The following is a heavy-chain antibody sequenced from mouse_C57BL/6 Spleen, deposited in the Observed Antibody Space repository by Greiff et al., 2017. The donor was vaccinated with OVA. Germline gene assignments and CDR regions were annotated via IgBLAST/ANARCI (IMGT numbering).Heavy chain of an antibody. CDR1: GYTFTDYY. V-gene: IGHV1-26*01. Sequence: VQLQQSGPELVKPGASVKISCKASGYTFTDYYMNWVKQSHGKSLEWIGDINPNNGGTSYNQKFKGKATLTVDKSSSTAYMELRSLTSEDSAVYYCAPIYDYDGFDYWGQGTTLTVSS. CDR3: APIYDYDGFDY. J-gene: IGHJ2*01. D-gene: IGHD2-4*01. CDR2: INPNNGGT.